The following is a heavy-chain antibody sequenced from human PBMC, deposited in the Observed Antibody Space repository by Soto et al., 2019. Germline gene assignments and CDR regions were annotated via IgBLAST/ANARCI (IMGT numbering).Heavy chain of an antibody. D-gene: IGHD3-10*01. CDR1: GGTFSSYT. CDR2: IIPILGIA. CDR3: AREATTADTYYYGSGSYPRFDP. V-gene: IGHV1-69*04. J-gene: IGHJ5*02. Sequence: SVKVSCKASGGTFSSYTISWVRQAPGQGLEWMGRIIPILGIANYAQKFQGRVTITADKSTSTAYMELNSLRAEDTAVYYCAREATTADTYYYGSGSYPRFDPWGQGTLVTVSS.